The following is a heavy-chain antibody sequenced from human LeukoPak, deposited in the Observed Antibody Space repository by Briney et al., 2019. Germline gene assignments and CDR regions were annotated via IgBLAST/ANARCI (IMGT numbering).Heavy chain of an antibody. CDR3: ARDPRGAVSPNWFDP. V-gene: IGHV4-4*07. Sequence: PSETLSLTCTVSGGSISSYYWSWIRQPAGKGLEWIGRIYTSGSTSYNPSLKSRVTMSGDTSKNQFSLKLSSVTAADTAVYYCARDPRGAVSPNWFDPWGQGTLVTDSS. CDR1: GGSISSYY. J-gene: IGHJ5*02. D-gene: IGHD5/OR15-5a*01. CDR2: IYTSGST.